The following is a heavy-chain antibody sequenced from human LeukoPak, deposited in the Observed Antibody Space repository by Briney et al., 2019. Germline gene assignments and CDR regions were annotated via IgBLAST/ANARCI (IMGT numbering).Heavy chain of an antibody. CDR2: IYPGDSDT. J-gene: IGHJ5*02. V-gene: IGHV5-51*01. CDR3: ARAATYSSLRYNWFDP. Sequence: GESLKISCKGSGYSFTTYWIGWVRQMPGKGLEWMGIIYPGDSDTKYSPSFQGQVTVSADKAISTAYLQWSNLKASDTAMYYCARAATYSSLRYNWFDPWGQGTLVTVSS. CDR1: GYSFTTYW. D-gene: IGHD6-25*01.